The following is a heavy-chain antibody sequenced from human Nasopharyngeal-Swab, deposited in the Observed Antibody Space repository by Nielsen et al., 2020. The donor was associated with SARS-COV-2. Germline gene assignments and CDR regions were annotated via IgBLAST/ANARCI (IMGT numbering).Heavy chain of an antibody. CDR1: GFTVSSNY. D-gene: IGHD5-24*01. V-gene: IGHV3-66*01. Sequence: GESLKISCAASGFTVSSNYMSWVRQAPGKGLEWVSVIYSGGSTYYADSVKGRFTISRDNSKNTLYLQMNSLRAEDTAVYYCAKGGGYNLGDYWGQGSLVTVSS. J-gene: IGHJ4*02. CDR2: IYSGGST. CDR3: AKGGGYNLGDY.